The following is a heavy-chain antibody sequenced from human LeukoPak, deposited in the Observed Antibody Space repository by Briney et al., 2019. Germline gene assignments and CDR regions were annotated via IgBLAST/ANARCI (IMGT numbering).Heavy chain of an antibody. CDR3: ATPTAGTWHFDY. CDR2: IKQDGSEK. Sequence: GGSLRLSCAASGFTFSGYWMTWVRQAPGKGLEWVANIKQDGSEKYYVDSVKGRFTISRDNAKNSLYLQMNSLRAEDTAVYYCATPTAGTWHFDYWGQGTLVTVSS. CDR1: GFTFSGYW. V-gene: IGHV3-7*01. J-gene: IGHJ4*02. D-gene: IGHD6-13*01.